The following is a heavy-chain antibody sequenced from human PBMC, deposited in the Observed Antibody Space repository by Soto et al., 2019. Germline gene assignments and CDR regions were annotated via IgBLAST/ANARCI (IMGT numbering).Heavy chain of an antibody. J-gene: IGHJ4*02. CDR1: GFTFSNYG. D-gene: IGHD2-21*02. CDR2: TSYDGSIR. V-gene: IGHV3-30*18. CDR3: AKDRLAYCGGDCYWVDY. Sequence: QVQLVESGGGVVQPGRSLRLSCAASGFTFSNYGMHWVRQAPGKGLEWVAVTSYDGSIRYYAGSVKGRFTISRDNSKNTLYLQINSLRTEDTAGYYCAKDRLAYCGGDCYWVDYWGQGTLLTVSS.